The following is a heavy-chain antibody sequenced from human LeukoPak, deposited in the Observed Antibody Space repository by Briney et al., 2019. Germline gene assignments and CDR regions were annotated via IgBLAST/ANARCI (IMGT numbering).Heavy chain of an antibody. CDR1: GYTFTSYD. J-gene: IGHJ3*02. D-gene: IGHD1-26*01. V-gene: IGHV1-8*02. CDR2: MNPNSGNT. CDR3: ATGPSGSYYQRSGGAFDI. Sequence: ASVKVSCKASGYTFTSYDINWVRQATGQGLEWMGWMNPNSGNTGYAQKFQGRVTMTEDTSTDTAYMELSSLRSEDTAVYYCATGPSGSYYQRSGGAFDIWGQGTMVTVSS.